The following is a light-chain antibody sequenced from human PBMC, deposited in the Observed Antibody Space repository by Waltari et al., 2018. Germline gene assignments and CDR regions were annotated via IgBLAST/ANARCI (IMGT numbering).Light chain of an antibody. CDR1: QSIDFQ. J-gene: IGKJ4*01. CDR3: QQRSRWPLT. CDR2: DAS. Sequence: EIVLTQSPVTLSVSPGERVTLSCRASQSIDFQLAWYHQRPGQAPRLVISDASYRATGIPARFSGSGSGTDFTLTISSLEPEDIATYYCQQRSRWPLTFGGGTKVEF. V-gene: IGKV3-11*01.